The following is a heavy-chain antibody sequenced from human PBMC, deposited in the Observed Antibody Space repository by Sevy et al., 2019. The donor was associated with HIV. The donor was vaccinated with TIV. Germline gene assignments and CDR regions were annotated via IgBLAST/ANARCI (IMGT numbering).Heavy chain of an antibody. CDR2: TKSKTDGGTI. CDR1: GFTFSSAW. V-gene: IGHV3-15*01. Sequence: GGSLRLSCAASGFTFSSAWMSWVRLAPGKGLEWVGRTKSKTDGGTIDYAAPVKGRFTISREDSKNTLYPQMNSLKTEDTAVYYCITDPGYRGYDEEVINYYYYGMDVWGQGTTVTVSS. CDR3: ITDPGYRGYDEEVINYYYYGMDV. D-gene: IGHD5-12*01. J-gene: IGHJ6*02.